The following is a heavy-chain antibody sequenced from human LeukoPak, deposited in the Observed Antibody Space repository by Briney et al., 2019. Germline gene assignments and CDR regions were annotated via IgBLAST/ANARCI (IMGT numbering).Heavy chain of an antibody. V-gene: IGHV1-2*02. CDR3: ARDRTDYYDSRGYFPNWFDP. J-gene: IGHJ5*02. Sequence: ASVKVSCKASGYTFTGYYMHWVRQAPGQGLEWMGWINPNSGGTNYAQKFQGRVTMTWDTSITTAHMEMHSLTSDDTAVYYCARDRTDYYDSRGYFPNWFDPWGQGTLVTVSS. CDR2: INPNSGGT. CDR1: GYTFTGYY. D-gene: IGHD3-22*01.